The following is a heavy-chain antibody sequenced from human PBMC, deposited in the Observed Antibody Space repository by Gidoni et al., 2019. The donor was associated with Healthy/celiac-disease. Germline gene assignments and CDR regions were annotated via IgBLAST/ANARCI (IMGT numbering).Heavy chain of an antibody. J-gene: IGHJ4*02. Sequence: QLQLQESGPGLVKPSETLSLTCTVSGGSISSSSYYWGWIRQPPGKGLEWIGSIYYSGSTYYNPSLKSRVTISVDTSKNQFSLKLSSVTAADTAVYYCARGYYYDSSGYYPLDYWGQGTLVTVSS. CDR3: ARGYYYDSSGYYPLDY. V-gene: IGHV4-39*01. CDR1: GGSISSSSYY. CDR2: IYYSGST. D-gene: IGHD3-22*01.